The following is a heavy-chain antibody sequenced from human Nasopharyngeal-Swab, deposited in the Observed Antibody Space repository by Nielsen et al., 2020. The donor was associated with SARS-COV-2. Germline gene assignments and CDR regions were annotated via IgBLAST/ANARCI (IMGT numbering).Heavy chain of an antibody. CDR3: ARDRGTYEYYFDY. CDR2: INAGNGNT. V-gene: IGHV1-3*01. D-gene: IGHD5-12*01. J-gene: IGHJ4*02. Sequence: WVRQAPLQSLDWMGWINAGNGNTKYSQKFQGRVTITRDTSASTAYMELSSLRSEDTAVYYCARDRGTYEYYFDYWGQGTLVTVSS.